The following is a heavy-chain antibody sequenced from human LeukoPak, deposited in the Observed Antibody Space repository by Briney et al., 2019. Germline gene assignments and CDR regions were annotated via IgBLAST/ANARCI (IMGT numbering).Heavy chain of an antibody. CDR1: GGSFSSYY. V-gene: IGHV4-4*07. D-gene: IGHD2-15*01. Sequence: SETLSLTCAVYGGSFSSYYWSWIRQPAGKGLEWIGCIYTSGSTNYNPSLKSRVTMSVDTSKNQFSLKLSSVTAADTAVYYCARDEDTQFDYWGQGTLVTVSS. CDR2: IYTSGST. CDR3: ARDEDTQFDY. J-gene: IGHJ4*02.